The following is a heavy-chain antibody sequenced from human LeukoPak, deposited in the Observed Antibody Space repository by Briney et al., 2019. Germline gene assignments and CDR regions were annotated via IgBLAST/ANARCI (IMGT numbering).Heavy chain of an antibody. CDR1: GFTFSSYG. CDR3: AKERDTAMVTIDY. J-gene: IGHJ4*02. V-gene: IGHV3-30*02. CDR2: IRYDGSNK. D-gene: IGHD5-18*01. Sequence: GGSLRLSCAASGFTFSSYGMHWVRQAPGKGLEWVAFIRYDGSNKYYADSVKGRFTISRDNSKNTLYLQMNSLKAEDTAVYYCAKERDTAMVTIDYWGQGTLVTVSS.